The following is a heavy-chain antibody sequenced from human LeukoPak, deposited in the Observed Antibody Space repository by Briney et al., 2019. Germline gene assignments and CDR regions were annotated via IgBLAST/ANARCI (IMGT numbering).Heavy chain of an antibody. J-gene: IGHJ4*02. CDR3: ARGLWGQQLVRGEYYFDY. Sequence: SETLSLTCTVSGGSISSSSYYWGWIRQPPGKGLEWIGEINHSGSTNYNPSLKSRVTISVDTSKNQFSLKLSSVTAADTAVYYCARGLWGQQLVRGEYYFDYWGQGTLVTVSS. D-gene: IGHD6-13*01. CDR2: INHSGST. CDR1: GGSISSSSYY. V-gene: IGHV4-39*07.